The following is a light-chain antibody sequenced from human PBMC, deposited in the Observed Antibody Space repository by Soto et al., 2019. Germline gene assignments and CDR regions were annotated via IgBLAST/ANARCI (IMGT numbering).Light chain of an antibody. J-gene: IGLJ1*01. V-gene: IGLV2-23*02. CDR2: DVT. CDR3: CSYAGDTTFYV. CDR1: NVDVGGYNY. Sequence: QSVLTQPASVSGSPGQSITISCTGTNVDVGGYNYVSWYQHHPGRAPKLIIYDVTQWPSGASTRFSGSKSGNTASLTIFGLQADDEADYYCCSYAGDTTFYVFGTGTKVTVL.